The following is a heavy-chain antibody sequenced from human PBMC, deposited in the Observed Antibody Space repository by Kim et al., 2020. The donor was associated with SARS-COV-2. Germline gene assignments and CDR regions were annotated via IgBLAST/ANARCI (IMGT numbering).Heavy chain of an antibody. CDR2: IYYSGST. J-gene: IGHJ5*02. CDR3: ARGRRIAAAVPNWFDP. D-gene: IGHD6-13*01. V-gene: IGHV4-61*01. Sequence: SETLSLTCTVSGGSVSSGSYYWSWIRQPPGKGLEWIGYIYYSGSTNYNPSLKSRVTISVDTSKNQFSLKLSSVTAADTAVYYCARGRRIAAAVPNWFDPWGQGTLVTVSS. CDR1: GGSVSSGSYY.